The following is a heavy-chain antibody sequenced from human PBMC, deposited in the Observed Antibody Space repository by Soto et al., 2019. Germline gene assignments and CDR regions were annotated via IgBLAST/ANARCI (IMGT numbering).Heavy chain of an antibody. Sequence: TLALTCTVSGGSVSSGSYYWSWIRQPPGKGLEWIGYIYYSGSTNYNPSLKSRVTISVDTSKNQFSLKLSSVTAADTAVYYCARDIVLTSGMDVWGQGTTVTVSS. D-gene: IGHD2-8*01. CDR1: GGSVSSGSYY. CDR2: IYYSGST. V-gene: IGHV4-61*01. CDR3: ARDIVLTSGMDV. J-gene: IGHJ6*02.